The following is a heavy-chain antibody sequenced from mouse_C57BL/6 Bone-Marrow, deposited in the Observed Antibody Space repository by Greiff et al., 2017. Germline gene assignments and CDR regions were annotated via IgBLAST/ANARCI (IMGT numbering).Heavy chain of an antibody. J-gene: IGHJ2*01. CDR2: IDPSDSYT. Sequence: QVQLQQPGAELVKPGASVKLSCKASGYTFTSYWMQWVNQRPGQGLEWIGEIDPSDSYTNYNQKFKGKATLTVDTSYSTAYMQLSSLTSEDSAVYYCARELGELNFDYWGQGTTLTVSS. V-gene: IGHV1-50*01. CDR3: ARELGELNFDY. CDR1: GYTFTSYW.